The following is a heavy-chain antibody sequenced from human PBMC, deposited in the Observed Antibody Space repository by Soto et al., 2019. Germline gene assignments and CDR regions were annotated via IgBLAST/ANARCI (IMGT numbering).Heavy chain of an antibody. D-gene: IGHD3-3*01. CDR3: ARYTIFGVVIPFDP. J-gene: IGHJ5*02. Sequence: ASVKVSCKASGYTFPSYGISWVRQAPGQGLEWMGWISAYNGNTNYVQKLQGRVTMTTDTSTSTAYMELRSLRSDDTAVYYCARYTIFGVVIPFDPWGQGTLVTVSS. CDR1: GYTFPSYG. V-gene: IGHV1-18*01. CDR2: ISAYNGNT.